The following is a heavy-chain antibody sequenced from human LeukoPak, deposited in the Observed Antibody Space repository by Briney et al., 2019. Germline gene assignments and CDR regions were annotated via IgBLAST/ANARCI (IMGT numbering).Heavy chain of an antibody. D-gene: IGHD6-13*01. CDR3: AKCRGSSWSDYFDY. J-gene: IGHJ4*02. V-gene: IGHV3-23*01. Sequence: QPGASLRLSCAVSGFSLSRYAMSWVRTAPGKGLEWVSAISDSGGSTYYADSVKGRFTISRDNSRNTLYLQMNTLRAEDTAVYYCAKCRGSSWSDYFDYWGQGTLVTVSS. CDR2: ISDSGGST. CDR1: GFSLSRYA.